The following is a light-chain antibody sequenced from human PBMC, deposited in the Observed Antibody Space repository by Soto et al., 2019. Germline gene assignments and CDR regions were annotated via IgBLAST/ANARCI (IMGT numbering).Light chain of an antibody. V-gene: IGKV3D-15*01. Sequence: EIVLTQSPATLSLSPGERATLSSRASQSVSIDLAWYQQKPGQAPRLLIYDASNRATGIAARFSGGGSGTAFTPTITSLQSEDFALYYCEQYNDWPLTFGQGTKVDI. CDR3: EQYNDWPLT. CDR1: QSVSID. CDR2: DAS. J-gene: IGKJ1*01.